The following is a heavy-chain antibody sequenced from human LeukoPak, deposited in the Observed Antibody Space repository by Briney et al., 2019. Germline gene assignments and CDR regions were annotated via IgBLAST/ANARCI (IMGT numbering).Heavy chain of an antibody. CDR1: GFTFSNYA. V-gene: IGHV3-23*01. D-gene: IGHD6-13*01. CDR2: ISGSGGST. J-gene: IGHJ3*02. Sequence: PGGSLRLSCAASGFTFSNYAMGWVRQAPGKGLEWVSGISGSGGSTYYADSVKGRFTISRGNSKNTLYLQMNSLRAEDTAVYYCAKGSSSYYFAFDIWGQGTMVTVSS. CDR3: AKGSSSYYFAFDI.